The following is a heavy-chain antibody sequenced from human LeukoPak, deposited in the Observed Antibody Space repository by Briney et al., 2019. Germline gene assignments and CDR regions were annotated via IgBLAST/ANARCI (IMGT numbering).Heavy chain of an antibody. CDR1: GFTFSSYS. CDR2: ICSSSSYI. J-gene: IGHJ6*02. D-gene: IGHD6-13*01. CDR3: ARDRGIAAAGNYYYYYGMDV. V-gene: IGHV3-21*01. Sequence: GGSLRLSCAASGFTFSSYSMNWVRPAPGKGLEWVSSICSSSSYIYYADSVKGRFTISRDNAKNSLYLQMNSLRAEDTAVYYCARDRGIAAAGNYYYYYGMDVWGQGTTVTVSS.